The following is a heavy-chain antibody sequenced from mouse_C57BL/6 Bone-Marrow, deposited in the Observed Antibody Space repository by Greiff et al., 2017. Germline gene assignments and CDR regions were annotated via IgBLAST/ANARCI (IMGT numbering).Heavy chain of an antibody. CDR2: ISNGGGST. CDR1: GFTFSDYY. Sequence: EVKLMESGGGLVQPGGSLKLSCAASGFTFSDYYMYWVRQTPEKRLEWVAYISNGGGSTYYPDTVKGRFTISRDNAKNTLYLQMSRLKSEDTAMYYCARQGSYYDYDFAYWGQGTLVTVSA. J-gene: IGHJ3*01. CDR3: ARQGSYYDYDFAY. V-gene: IGHV5-12*01. D-gene: IGHD2-4*01.